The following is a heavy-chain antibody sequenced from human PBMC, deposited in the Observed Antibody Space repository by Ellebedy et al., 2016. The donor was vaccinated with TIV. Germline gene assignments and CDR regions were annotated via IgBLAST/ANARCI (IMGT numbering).Heavy chain of an antibody. Sequence: ASVKVSCXASGYTFTNYFIHWVRQAPGQGLEWMGLINPKHDTSNYAEKFQGRVTMTRDTSTSTVYMELSSLRSEDTALYFCARDQRYSHDWKAFDYWGQGTLVIVSS. J-gene: IGHJ4*02. CDR3: ARDQRYSHDWKAFDY. D-gene: IGHD1-1*01. CDR1: GYTFTNYF. V-gene: IGHV1-46*01. CDR2: INPKHDTS.